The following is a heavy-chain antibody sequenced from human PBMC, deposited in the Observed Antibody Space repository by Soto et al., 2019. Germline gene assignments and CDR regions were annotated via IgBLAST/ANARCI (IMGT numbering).Heavy chain of an antibody. CDR3: ARLVDTAMVYYFDF. CDR2: IYPGDSDT. D-gene: IGHD5-18*01. CDR1: GYSFTTYW. Sequence: GESLKLSCTGSGYSFTTYWIGWVRQMPGKGLEWMGIIYPGDSDTRYSPSFQGQVTISADKSISTAYLQWSSLKASDTAMYYCARLVDTAMVYYFDFWGQGTLVTVSS. V-gene: IGHV5-51*01. J-gene: IGHJ4*02.